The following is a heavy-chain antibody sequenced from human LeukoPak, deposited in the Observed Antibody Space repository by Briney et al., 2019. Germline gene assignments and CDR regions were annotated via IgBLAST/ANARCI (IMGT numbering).Heavy chain of an antibody. CDR3: AKDRWGSDHYYYMDV. Sequence: PGGSLRLSCAASGFTFSSHGMHWVRQAPGKGLEWVAFIRYDGSNKYYADSVKGRFTISRDNSKNTLYLQMNSLRAEDTAVYYCAKDRWGSDHYYYMDVWGKGTTVTVSS. J-gene: IGHJ6*03. CDR1: GFTFSSHG. D-gene: IGHD3-10*01. CDR2: IRYDGSNK. V-gene: IGHV3-30*02.